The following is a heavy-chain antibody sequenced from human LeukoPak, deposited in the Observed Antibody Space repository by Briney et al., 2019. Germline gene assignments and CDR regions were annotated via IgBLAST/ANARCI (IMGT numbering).Heavy chain of an antibody. CDR1: GYTFTNYW. CDR2: FYPGDSDT. V-gene: IGHV5-51*01. D-gene: IGHD4-17*01. Sequence: GESLKISCKASGYTFTNYWIGWVRQMPGKGLEWMGIFYPGDSDTSYSPSFRGQVTISADKSISTAYLQWSSLKASDTAMYYCARPSYGASDYWGQGTLVTVSS. CDR3: ARPSYGASDY. J-gene: IGHJ4*02.